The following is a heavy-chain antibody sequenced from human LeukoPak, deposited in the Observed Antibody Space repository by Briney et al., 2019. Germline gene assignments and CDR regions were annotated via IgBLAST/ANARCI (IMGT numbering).Heavy chain of an antibody. CDR3: ARERAFRVGTKAGAFDI. J-gene: IGHJ3*02. D-gene: IGHD1-26*01. V-gene: IGHV4-4*07. CDR2: IYTSGST. CDR1: GGSISSYY. Sequence: SETLSLTCTVSGGSISSYYWSWIRQPAGKGLEWIGRIYTSGSTKYNPSLKSRVTMSVDTSKNQFSLKLSSVTAADTAVYYCARERAFRVGTKAGAFDIWGQGTMVTVSS.